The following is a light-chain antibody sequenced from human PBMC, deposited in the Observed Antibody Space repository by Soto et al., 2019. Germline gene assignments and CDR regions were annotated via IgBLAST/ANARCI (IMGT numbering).Light chain of an antibody. CDR3: QQYNNWWT. CDR2: GAS. Sequence: EIVKTQSPATLSVSPGERATLSCRASQSVSNNLAWYQQKPGQAPRLLISGASTRATGIPDRFSGSGSGTEFTLSISSLQSEDFAVYYCQQYNNWWTFGQGTKVEIK. V-gene: IGKV3-15*01. J-gene: IGKJ1*01. CDR1: QSVSNN.